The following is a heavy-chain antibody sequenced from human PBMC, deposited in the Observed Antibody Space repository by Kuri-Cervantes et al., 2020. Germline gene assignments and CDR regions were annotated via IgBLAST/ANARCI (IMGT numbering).Heavy chain of an antibody. J-gene: IGHJ6*02. CDR2: IYTSGST. V-gene: IGHV4-4*07. CDR3: ARDSRLLWFGELFAYYGMDV. D-gene: IGHD3-10*01. Sequence: GSLRLSCTVSGGSISSYYWSWIRQPAGKGLEWIGRIYTSGSTNYNPSLKSRVTMSVDTSKNQFSLKLSSVTAADTAVYYCARDSRLLWFGELFAYYGMDVWGQGTTVTGSS. CDR1: GGSISSYY.